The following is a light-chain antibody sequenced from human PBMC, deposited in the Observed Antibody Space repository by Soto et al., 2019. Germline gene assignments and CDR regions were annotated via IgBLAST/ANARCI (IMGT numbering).Light chain of an antibody. Sequence: QSVLTQPPSASGTPGQRVTISCSGTSSNIGSNTVNWYQQFPGRAPKLLIYSNNNNRPSGDPARFFGFKSGTSASLAISGLQSEDESVYYCAAWDDNLNGPVFCGGTKLTVL. CDR1: SSNIGSNT. CDR2: NNN. J-gene: IGLJ3*02. CDR3: AAWDDNLNGPV. V-gene: IGLV1-44*01.